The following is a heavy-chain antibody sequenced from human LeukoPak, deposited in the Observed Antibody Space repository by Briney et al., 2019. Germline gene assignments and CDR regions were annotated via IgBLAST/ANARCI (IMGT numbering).Heavy chain of an antibody. CDR3: AKDGGDRFSILLDGVDV. CDR1: GFTFDDYA. J-gene: IGHJ6*02. CDR2: ISGDGGST. D-gene: IGHD2-15*01. V-gene: IGHV3-43*02. Sequence: GGSLRLSCAASGFTFDDYAMHWVRQAPGKGLEWVSLISGDGGSTYYADSVKGRFTISRDNSKNSLYLQMNSLRTEDTALYYCAKDGGDRFSILLDGVDVWGQGTTVTVSS.